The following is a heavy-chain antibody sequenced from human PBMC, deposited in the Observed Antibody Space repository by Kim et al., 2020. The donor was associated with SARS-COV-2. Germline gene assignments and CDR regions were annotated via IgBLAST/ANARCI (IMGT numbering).Heavy chain of an antibody. D-gene: IGHD2-2*01. V-gene: IGHV5-51*01. J-gene: IGHJ4*02. CDR2: IFPGDSDT. CDR1: GYSFTAYW. Sequence: GESLKISCESSGYSFTAYWIAWVRQVPGKGLEWMGIIFPGDSDTRYSPSFQGQVTISANKSISTAYLQWSSLEASDTAMYYCARRVSATAMYYFDYWGQG. CDR3: ARRVSATAMYYFDY.